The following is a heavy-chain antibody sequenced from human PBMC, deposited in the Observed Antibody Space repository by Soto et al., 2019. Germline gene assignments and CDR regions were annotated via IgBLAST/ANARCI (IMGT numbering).Heavy chain of an antibody. J-gene: IGHJ6*02. CDR2: IYSGGST. CDR1: GFTVSSNY. Sequence: EVQLVESGGGLVQPGGSLRLSCAASGFTVSSNYMSWVRQAPGKGLEWVSVIYSGGSTYYADSVKGRFTISRDNSKNTLSLQMNGLRAEDTAVYYCARPPYSAHYYYYGMDVWGQGPTVTVSS. D-gene: IGHD6-13*01. V-gene: IGHV3-66*04. CDR3: ARPPYSAHYYYYGMDV.